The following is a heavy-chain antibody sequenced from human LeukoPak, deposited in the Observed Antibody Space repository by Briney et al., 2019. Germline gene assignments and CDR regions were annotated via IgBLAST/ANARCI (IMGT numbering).Heavy chain of an antibody. V-gene: IGHV3-23*01. CDR2: IFGNGDTT. D-gene: IGHD3-10*01. J-gene: IGHJ4*02. CDR1: GFIFSSYA. Sequence: PGGSLRLSCAASGFIFSSYAVSWVRQAPGKGLEWVSIIFGNGDTTYYADSVKGRFTVSRDNSKDTLYLQMNDLRPDDTAIYYCAKRNTMVRGGPCFDYWGQGLLVTVSS. CDR3: AKRNTMVRGGPCFDY.